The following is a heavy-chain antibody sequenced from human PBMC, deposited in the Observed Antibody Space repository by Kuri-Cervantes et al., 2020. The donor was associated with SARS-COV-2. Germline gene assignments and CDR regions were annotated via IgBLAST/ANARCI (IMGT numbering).Heavy chain of an antibody. D-gene: IGHD1-26*01. CDR1: GFTFSSYA. CDR3: ARDRGLYGGSYPRDY. V-gene: IGHV3-30*04. J-gene: IGHJ4*02. Sequence: GGSLRLSCAASGFTFSSYAMHWVRQAPGKGLEWVAVISYDGSNKYYADSVKGRFTISRDNSKNTLYLQMNSLRGDDTAVYYCARDRGLYGGSYPRDYWGQGTLVTVSS. CDR2: ISYDGSNK.